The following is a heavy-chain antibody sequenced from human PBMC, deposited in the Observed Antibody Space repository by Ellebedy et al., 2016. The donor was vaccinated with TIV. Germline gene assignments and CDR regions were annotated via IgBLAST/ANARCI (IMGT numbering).Heavy chain of an antibody. Sequence: GESLKISCAASGFPVSSNYMSWVRQAPGKGLECVSVIYSGGTTYYADSVKGRFTISRDNSKNTLYLQMNSLRAEDTAVYYCAREVVIYDILTGYYSRYFQHWGQGTLVTVSS. V-gene: IGHV3-66*01. CDR1: GFPVSSNY. J-gene: IGHJ1*01. D-gene: IGHD3-9*01. CDR2: IYSGGTT. CDR3: AREVVIYDILTGYYSRYFQH.